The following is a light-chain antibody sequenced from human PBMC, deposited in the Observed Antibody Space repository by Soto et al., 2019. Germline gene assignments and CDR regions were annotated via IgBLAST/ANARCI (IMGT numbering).Light chain of an antibody. CDR3: QSYDSSLSAYVV. CDR1: SSNIGAGYD. Sequence: QSVLTQPPSVSGAPGQRVTISCTGSSSNIGAGYDVHWYQQLPGTAPHLLIYGNSNRPSGVPDRFSGSKSGTSASLAITGLQAEDEADYYCQSYDSSLSAYVVFGGGTKLTVL. CDR2: GNS. V-gene: IGLV1-40*01. J-gene: IGLJ2*01.